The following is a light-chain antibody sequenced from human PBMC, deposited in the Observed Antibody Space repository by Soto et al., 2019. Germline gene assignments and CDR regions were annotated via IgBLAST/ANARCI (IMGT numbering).Light chain of an antibody. J-gene: IGLJ3*02. CDR2: YVS. CDR1: SSDV. CDR3: CPSAGGFTWV. Sequence: QSALTQPRSVSGSPGQSVTISCTGTSSDVVSWYQQHPGKAPKLIIYYVSQRPSGVPDRFSGSKSGNTASLTISGLQAEDEADYYCCPSAGGFTWVFGGGTKLTVL. V-gene: IGLV2-11*01.